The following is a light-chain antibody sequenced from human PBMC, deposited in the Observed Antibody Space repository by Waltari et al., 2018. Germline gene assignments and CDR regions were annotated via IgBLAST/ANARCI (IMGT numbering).Light chain of an antibody. V-gene: IGLV2-23*02. CDR1: SSDVGNYKR. Sequence: QSALTQPASVSGSPGQSITISCTGTSSDVGNYKRVSWYQQHPGKAPKRMIYAFSKRPSGVSDRFSGSKSGDMASLTISGLQPEDEAEYFCSSYAGSSKGVFGGGTKVTVL. CDR2: AFS. CDR3: SSYAGSSKGV. J-gene: IGLJ2*01.